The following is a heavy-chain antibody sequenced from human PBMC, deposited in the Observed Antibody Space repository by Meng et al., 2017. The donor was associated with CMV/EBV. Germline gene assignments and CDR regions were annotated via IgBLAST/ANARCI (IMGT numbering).Heavy chain of an antibody. CDR2: ISGSGGST. CDR1: GFTFSSYA. D-gene: IGHD2-2*02. Sequence: GESLKISCAASGFTFSSYAMSWVRQAPGKGLEWVSAISGSGGSTYYADSAKGRFTISRDNSKNTLYLQMNSLRAEDTAVYYCAKSWEGCSSTSCYTTEYDYWGQGTLVTVSS. CDR3: AKSWEGCSSTSCYTTEYDY. J-gene: IGHJ4*02. V-gene: IGHV3-23*01.